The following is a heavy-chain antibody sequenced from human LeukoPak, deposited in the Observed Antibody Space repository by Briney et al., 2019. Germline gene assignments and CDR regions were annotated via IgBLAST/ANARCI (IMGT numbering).Heavy chain of an antibody. J-gene: IGHJ4*02. Sequence: PSETLSLTCTVSGGSISSGGYYWSWIRQHPGKGLEWIGYIYYSGSTYYNPSLKSRVTISVDTSKNQFSLKLSSVTAADTAVYYCARQEEDTGFDYWGQGTLVTVSS. CDR2: IYYSGST. V-gene: IGHV4-31*03. CDR1: GGSISSGGYY. CDR3: ARQEEDTGFDY.